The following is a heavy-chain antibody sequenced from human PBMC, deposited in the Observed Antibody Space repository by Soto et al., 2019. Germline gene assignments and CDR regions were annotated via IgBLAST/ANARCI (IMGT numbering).Heavy chain of an antibody. CDR2: IYYSGST. V-gene: IGHV4-59*01. Sequence: PSETLAVTCIFSGGYISSYYWNWLGQHPGNGLEWIGYIYYSGSTNYNLSLKSRVTISVDTSKNQFSLKLSSVTAADTAVYYCARDGMVRGVIPPGWFDPWGQGTLVTVSS. CDR3: ARDGMVRGVIPPGWFDP. J-gene: IGHJ5*02. CDR1: GGYISSYY. D-gene: IGHD3-10*01.